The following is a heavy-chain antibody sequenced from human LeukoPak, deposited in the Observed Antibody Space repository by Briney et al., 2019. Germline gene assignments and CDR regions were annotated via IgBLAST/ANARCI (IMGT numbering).Heavy chain of an antibody. Sequence: GESLKISCKGSGYSFTSYWISWVRQMPGKGLEWMGRIDPSDSYTNYSPSFQGHVTISADKSISTAYLQWSSLKASDTVMYYCARTYYYGSGSYYSGTNFDYWGQGTLVTVSS. CDR3: ARTYYYGSGSYYSGTNFDY. CDR1: GYSFTSYW. CDR2: IDPSDSYT. J-gene: IGHJ4*02. D-gene: IGHD3-10*01. V-gene: IGHV5-10-1*01.